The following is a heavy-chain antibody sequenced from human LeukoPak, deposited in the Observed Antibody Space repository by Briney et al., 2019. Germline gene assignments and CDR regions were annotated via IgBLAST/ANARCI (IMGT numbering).Heavy chain of an antibody. CDR3: ARHFAPEAWFQAP. Sequence: PSETLSLTCTVSGGSISSSSYYWGWIRQPPGKGLEWIGSIYYSGSTYYNPSLEGRVTISVDTSKNQFSLKLSSVTAADTAVYYCARHFAPEAWFQAPWGQGTLVTVSS. CDR1: GGSISSSSYY. D-gene: IGHD3-10*01. CDR2: IYYSGST. V-gene: IGHV4-39*01. J-gene: IGHJ5*02.